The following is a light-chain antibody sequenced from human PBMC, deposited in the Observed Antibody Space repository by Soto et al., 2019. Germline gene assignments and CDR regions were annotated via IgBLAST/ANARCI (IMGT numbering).Light chain of an antibody. CDR3: LHHNSYLALT. V-gene: IGKV1-17*01. CDR2: AAS. CDR1: QGIRDA. Sequence: DIQMTQSPSSLSASVGDRVTITCRASQGIRDALGWYQQKPGKAPKRLIYAASTLQSAAPSRFSGSRSGTEFTLTISSLQPEDIATYYCLHHNSYLALTFGGGTKVETK. J-gene: IGKJ4*01.